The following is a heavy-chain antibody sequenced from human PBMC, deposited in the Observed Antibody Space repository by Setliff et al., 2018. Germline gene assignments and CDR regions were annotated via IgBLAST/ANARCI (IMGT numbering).Heavy chain of an antibody. CDR2: IYNSGST. V-gene: IGHV4-39*01. CDR3: ARLGYRGDLDY. J-gene: IGHJ4*02. D-gene: IGHD5-12*01. Sequence: PSETLSLTCAVSGYSISSGSYYWAWIRQPPGKGLEWIGSIYNSGSTYYNPSLKSRVSISVDTSKNQFSLKLSSVTAADTAVYYCARLGYRGDLDYWGQGTLVTVSS. CDR1: GYSISSGSYY.